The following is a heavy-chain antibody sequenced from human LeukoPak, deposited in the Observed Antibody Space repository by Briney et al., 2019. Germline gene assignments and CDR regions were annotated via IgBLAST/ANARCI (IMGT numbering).Heavy chain of an antibody. J-gene: IGHJ4*02. CDR2: INQSGGT. D-gene: IGHD3-10*01. Sequence: SETLSLTCAVYGGSFSGYYWSWIRQPPGKGLEWIGEINQSGGTNYNPSLKSRVTISVDTSKNQFSLKLNSVTAADTAVYYCATFTITYNPFDYWGQGTLVTVSS. V-gene: IGHV4-34*01. CDR3: ATFTITYNPFDY. CDR1: GGSFSGYY.